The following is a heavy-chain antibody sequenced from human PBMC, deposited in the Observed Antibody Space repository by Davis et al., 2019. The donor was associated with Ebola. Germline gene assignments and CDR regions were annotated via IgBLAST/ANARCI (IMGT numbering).Heavy chain of an antibody. D-gene: IGHD3-16*01. J-gene: IGHJ4*02. Sequence: PSETLSLTCTFSDGSISTHYWNWIRQAPGKGLEWVGIIYDSGRTHYNPSLESRVSISADTSKNQFSLNLRSVTAADTAVYYCVRFGRGAYWGQGTLVTVSS. CDR2: IYDSGRT. CDR3: VRFGRGAY. CDR1: DGSISTHY. V-gene: IGHV4-59*11.